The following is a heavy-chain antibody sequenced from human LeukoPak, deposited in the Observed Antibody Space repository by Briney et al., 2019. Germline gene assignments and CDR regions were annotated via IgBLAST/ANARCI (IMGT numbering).Heavy chain of an antibody. Sequence: GGSLRLSCAASGFTFSSYGMHWVRQAPGKGLEWVAVIWYDGSNKYYADSVKGRFTISRDNSKNTLYLQMNSLRAEDTAVYYCASATYYYDSSGYENWFDPWGQGTLVTVSS. CDR3: ASATYYYDSSGYENWFDP. CDR1: GFTFSSYG. D-gene: IGHD3-22*01. CDR2: IWYDGSNK. J-gene: IGHJ5*02. V-gene: IGHV3-33*01.